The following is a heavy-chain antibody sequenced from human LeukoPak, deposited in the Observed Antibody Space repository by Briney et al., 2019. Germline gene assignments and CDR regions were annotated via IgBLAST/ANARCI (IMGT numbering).Heavy chain of an antibody. CDR1: GFTFSTYI. V-gene: IGHV3-21*01. CDR2: ISSSSDYI. J-gene: IGHJ4*02. CDR3: ARGNIKFDY. Sequence: GGSLRLSCAASGFTFSTYIMNWVRQAPGKGLEWVSSISSSSDYIYYVDSVKGRFTISRDDAKNSLYLQMNSLRAEDTAVYYCARGNIKFDYWGQGTLATVSS.